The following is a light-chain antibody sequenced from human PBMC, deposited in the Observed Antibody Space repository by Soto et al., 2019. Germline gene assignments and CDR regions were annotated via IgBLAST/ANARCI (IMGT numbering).Light chain of an antibody. CDR2: GAS. J-gene: IGKJ1*01. Sequence: EIVMTQSPATLSVSPGERATLSCRASQSVSSNLAWYQQKPGQAPRLLIYGASSRATGIPDRFSGSGSGTDFTLTISRLEPEDFAVSYCQQYGSSPWTFGQGTRWIS. CDR1: QSVSSN. CDR3: QQYGSSPWT. V-gene: IGKV3-20*01.